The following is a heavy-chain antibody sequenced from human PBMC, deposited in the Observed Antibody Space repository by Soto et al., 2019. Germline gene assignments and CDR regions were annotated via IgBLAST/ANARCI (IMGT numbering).Heavy chain of an antibody. D-gene: IGHD3-9*01. CDR2: IYYSGST. V-gene: IGHV4-59*01. CDR3: ARVPMYYDILTGYSDYYYYGMDV. CDR1: GGSISSYY. Sequence: QVQLQESGPGLVKPSETLSLTCTVSGGSISSYYWSWIRQPPGKGLEWSGYIYYSGSTNYNPSLKTRGTISIDTSKNQFSLKLSSVTPADTAVYYCARVPMYYDILTGYSDYYYYGMDVWGQGTTVTVSS. J-gene: IGHJ6*02.